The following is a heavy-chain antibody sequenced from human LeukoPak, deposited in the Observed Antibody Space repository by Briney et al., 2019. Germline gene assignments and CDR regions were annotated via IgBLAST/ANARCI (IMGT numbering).Heavy chain of an antibody. V-gene: IGHV1-2*02. Sequence: ASVKVSCKASGYTFTGYYMHWVRQAPGQGLEWMGWINTNSGGTNYAQKFQGRVTMTRDTSISTAYMELSSLRSEDTAVYYCARELRYFDWLSPNWFDPWGQGTLVTVSS. CDR2: INTNSGGT. D-gene: IGHD3-9*01. J-gene: IGHJ5*02. CDR1: GYTFTGYY. CDR3: ARELRYFDWLSPNWFDP.